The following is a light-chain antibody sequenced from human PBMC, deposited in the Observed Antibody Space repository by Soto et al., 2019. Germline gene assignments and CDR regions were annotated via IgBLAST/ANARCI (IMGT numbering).Light chain of an antibody. Sequence: DIVMTQSPDSLAVSLGERATINCKSSQSVLYSSNNKNYLAWYLQKPGQPPKLLIYWASTRESGVPDRFSGSGSGTDFTLTISSLQAEDVAVYYCQQYYRTPWTFGQGTKVEIK. J-gene: IGKJ1*01. CDR2: WAS. CDR1: QSVLYSSNNKNY. CDR3: QQYYRTPWT. V-gene: IGKV4-1*01.